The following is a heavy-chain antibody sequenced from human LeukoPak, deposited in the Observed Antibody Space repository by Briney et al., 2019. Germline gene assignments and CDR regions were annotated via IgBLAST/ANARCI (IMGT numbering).Heavy chain of an antibody. V-gene: IGHV4-59*01. CDR1: GGSISSYY. Sequence: SETLSLTCTVSGGSISSYYWSWIRQPPGKGLEWIGYIYYSGSTNYSPSLKSRVTISVDTSKNQFSLKLSSVTAADTAVYYCAGRYYYDSSGYPSFDYWGQGTLVTVSS. CDR3: AGRYYYDSSGYPSFDY. J-gene: IGHJ4*02. CDR2: IYYSGST. D-gene: IGHD3-22*01.